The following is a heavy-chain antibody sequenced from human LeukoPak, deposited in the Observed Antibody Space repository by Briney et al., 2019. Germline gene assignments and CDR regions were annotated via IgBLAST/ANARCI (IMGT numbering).Heavy chain of an antibody. V-gene: IGHV3-48*03. CDR3: AKENDYDSQTHFHY. D-gene: IGHD3-22*01. CDR2: ISSSGSTI. J-gene: IGHJ4*02. CDR1: GFTFSSYE. Sequence: QAGGSLRLSCAASGFTFSSYEMNWVRQAPGKGLEWVSYISSSGSTIYYADSVKGRFTISRDNSKNTLYLQMNSLRAEDTAVYYCAKENDYDSQTHFHYWGQGTLVTVSS.